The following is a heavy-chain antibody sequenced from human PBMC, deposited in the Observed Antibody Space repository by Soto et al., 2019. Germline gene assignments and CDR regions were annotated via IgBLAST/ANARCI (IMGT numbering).Heavy chain of an antibody. CDR1: GGSISSSSYY. D-gene: IGHD3-10*01. Sequence: PSETLSLTCTVSGGSISSSSYYWGWIRQPPGKGLEWIGSIYYSGSTYYNPSLKSRVTISVDTSKNQFSLKLSSVTAADTAVYYCARLTNYYGSGSYFAYYYGMDVWGQGTTVTVS. CDR3: ARLTNYYGSGSYFAYYYGMDV. V-gene: IGHV4-39*01. CDR2: IYYSGST. J-gene: IGHJ6*02.